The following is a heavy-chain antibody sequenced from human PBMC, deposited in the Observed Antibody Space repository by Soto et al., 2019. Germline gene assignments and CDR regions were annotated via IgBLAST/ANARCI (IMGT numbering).Heavy chain of an antibody. D-gene: IGHD5-18*01. CDR1: GGSFSGYY. Sequence: SETLSLTCAVYGGSFSGYYWSWIRQPPGKGLEWIGEINHSGSTNYNPSLKSRVTISVDTSKNQFSLKLSSVTAADTAVYFCARAGYSYGFCGMDVWGQGTTVTVSS. V-gene: IGHV4-34*01. CDR3: ARAGYSYGFCGMDV. J-gene: IGHJ6*02. CDR2: INHSGST.